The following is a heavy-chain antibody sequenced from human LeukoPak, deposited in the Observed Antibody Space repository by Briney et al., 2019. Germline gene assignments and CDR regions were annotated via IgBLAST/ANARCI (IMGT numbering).Heavy chain of an antibody. D-gene: IGHD1-26*01. Sequence: ASVKVSCKASGYTFTSYDINWVRQATGQGLEWMGWMSPNSGNTGCAQKFQGRVTITRNTSISTAYMELSSLRSEDTAVYYCARARGSYLDYWGQGTLVTVSS. CDR2: MSPNSGNT. CDR1: GYTFTSYD. V-gene: IGHV1-8*03. J-gene: IGHJ4*02. CDR3: ARARGSYLDY.